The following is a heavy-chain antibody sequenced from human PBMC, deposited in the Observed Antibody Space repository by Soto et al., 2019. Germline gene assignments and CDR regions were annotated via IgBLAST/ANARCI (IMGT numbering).Heavy chain of an antibody. CDR3: ARDWGISVTTYAYYRYRLAV. D-gene: IGHD1-7*01. V-gene: IGHV4-59*01. Sequence: SEARSLTCTGSGGTISRSYWIWIRQPPGKGLEWIGYIYYSGSTNYNPSLKSRVTISVDTSKNQFSLKLSSVTAADTAVYYCARDWGISVTTYAYYRYRLAVSAQGTTDPVSS. J-gene: IGHJ6*02. CDR2: IYYSGST. CDR1: GGTISRSY.